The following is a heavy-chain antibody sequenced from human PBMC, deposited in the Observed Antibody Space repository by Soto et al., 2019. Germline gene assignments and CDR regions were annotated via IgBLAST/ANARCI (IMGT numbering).Heavy chain of an antibody. CDR2: IWYDGSNK. J-gene: IGHJ6*02. D-gene: IGHD3-10*01. CDR1: GFTFSSYG. V-gene: IGHV3-33*01. Sequence: QVQLVESGGGVVQPGRSLRLSCAASGFTFSSYGMHWVRQAPGKGLEWVAVIWYDGSNKYYADSVKGRFTISRDNSKNTLYLQMNSLRAEDTAVYYCARDTDRGMVRIYYGMDVWGQGTTVTVSS. CDR3: ARDTDRGMVRIYYGMDV.